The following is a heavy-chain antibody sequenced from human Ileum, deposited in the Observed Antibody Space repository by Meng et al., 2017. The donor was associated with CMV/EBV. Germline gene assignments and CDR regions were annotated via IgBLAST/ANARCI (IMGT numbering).Heavy chain of an antibody. CDR3: ARSQTAAGGASIDY. CDR1: GASIRCRAQD. D-gene: IGHD6-13*01. Sequence: PPVSLSLTRTVAGASIRCRAQDWAWSRQPPGQGLEGIASIYYSGTTYYNPSLTSRVTVSVDTSKNQFSLRLSSVTAADTAVFYCARSQTAAGGASIDYWGQGTLVTVSS. V-gene: IGHV4-39*07. J-gene: IGHJ4*02. CDR2: IYYSGTT.